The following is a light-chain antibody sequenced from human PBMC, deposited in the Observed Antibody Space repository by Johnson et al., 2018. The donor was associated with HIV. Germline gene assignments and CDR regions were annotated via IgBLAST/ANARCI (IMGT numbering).Light chain of an antibody. CDR1: SSTIGNNY. J-gene: IGLJ1*01. V-gene: IGLV1-51*02. CDR2: ETN. Sequence: QSMLTQPPSVSAAPGQKVTISCSGSSSTIGNNYVSWYQQFPGTAPKLLIYETNKRPSGIPDRFSGSKSGTSATLGITGLQTGDEADYYCGSWDSSLSALYVFGTGTKVAFL. CDR3: GSWDSSLSALYV.